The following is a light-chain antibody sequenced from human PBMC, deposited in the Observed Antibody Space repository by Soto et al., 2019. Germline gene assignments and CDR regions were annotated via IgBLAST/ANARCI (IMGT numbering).Light chain of an antibody. CDR2: EVS. CDR1: SSDVGGYNY. V-gene: IGLV2-14*01. CDR3: SSYTSSSTWA. Sequence: QSVLTQPASVSGSPGHSITISCTGTSSDVGGYNYVSWYQQHPGKAPKLMIYEVSNRPSGVSNRFSGSKSGNTASLTISGLQAEEEADYYCSSYTSSSTWAFGGGTKVTVL. J-gene: IGLJ3*02.